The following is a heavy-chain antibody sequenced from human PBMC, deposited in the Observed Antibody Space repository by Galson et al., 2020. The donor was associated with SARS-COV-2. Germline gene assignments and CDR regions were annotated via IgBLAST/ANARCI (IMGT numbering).Heavy chain of an antibody. D-gene: IGHD2-15*01. J-gene: IGHJ4*02. CDR2: ISAYNGNT. Sequence: GESLKISCKASGYTFTTYGISWVRQAPGQGLEWMGWISAYNGNTNYAQKLQGRVTMTTDTSTSTAYMELRSLRSDDTAVYYCARVSIVVVVAATFDYWGQGTLVTVSP. CDR3: ARVSIVVVVAATFDY. V-gene: IGHV1-18*01. CDR1: GYTFTTYG.